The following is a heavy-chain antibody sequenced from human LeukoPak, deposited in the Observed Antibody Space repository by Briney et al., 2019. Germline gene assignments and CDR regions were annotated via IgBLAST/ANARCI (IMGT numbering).Heavy chain of an antibody. CDR2: ISASGGST. D-gene: IGHD2-8*02. J-gene: IGHJ4*02. V-gene: IGHV3-23*01. CDR3: AKVLQGSWYYFDH. Sequence: GGSLRLSCAASGFTFSSYATSWVRQAPGKGLEWVSGISASGGSTYYADSVKGRFTISRDNSKDTLYLQMNSLSAEDTALYYRAKVLQGSWYYFDHWGQGTLVTVSS. CDR1: GFTFSSYA.